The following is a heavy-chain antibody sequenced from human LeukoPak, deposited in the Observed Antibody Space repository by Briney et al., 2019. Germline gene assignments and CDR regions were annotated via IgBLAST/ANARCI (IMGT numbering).Heavy chain of an antibody. J-gene: IGHJ4*02. Sequence: GGSLRLSCAASGFTFSNYWMHWVRQAPGKGLVWVSRINSDGSSTSYADSVKGRFTISRDNAKNTLYLQMSSLRAEDTAVYYCARVYCSSTSCYKDASDYWGQGTLVTVSS. V-gene: IGHV3-74*01. CDR2: INSDGSST. CDR1: GFTFSNYW. D-gene: IGHD2-2*02. CDR3: ARVYCSSTSCYKDASDY.